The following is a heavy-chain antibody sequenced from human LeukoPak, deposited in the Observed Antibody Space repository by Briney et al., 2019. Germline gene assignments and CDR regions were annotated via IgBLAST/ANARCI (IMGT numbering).Heavy chain of an antibody. CDR3: ASSIHSFGSYYFDS. D-gene: IGHD5-18*01. Sequence: SETLSLTCSVSGYSMATTSYYWSWIRQPPGKDLEWIGNIFPNGRANYNPSLKSRVSISVHTSRSQFSLQLTSATAADTAVYYCASSIHSFGSYYFDSWGQGPLVIVSS. CDR1: GYSMATTSYY. V-gene: IGHV4-39*01. J-gene: IGHJ4*02. CDR2: IFPNGRA.